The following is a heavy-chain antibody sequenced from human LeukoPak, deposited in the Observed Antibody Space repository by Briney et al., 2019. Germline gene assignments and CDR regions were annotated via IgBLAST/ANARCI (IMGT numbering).Heavy chain of an antibody. J-gene: IGHJ5*01. V-gene: IGHV4-59*08. D-gene: IGHD5-12*01. CDR1: GGSIKSYY. CDR2: IDNSGSA. CDR3: ARHLVRDGYNYFFGS. Sequence: SETLSLTCTVSGGSIKSYYWSWIRQPPGKRLEWIGYIDNSGSANRNPSLKSRVAISADTSKNQFFLKLSSVTAADTAVYYCARHLVRDGYNYFFGSWGQGTLVTVSS.